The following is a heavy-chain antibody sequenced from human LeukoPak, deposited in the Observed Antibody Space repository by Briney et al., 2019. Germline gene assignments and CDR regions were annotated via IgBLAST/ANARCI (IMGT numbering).Heavy chain of an antibody. CDR1: GYTFTSYY. CDR2: INPSGGST. D-gene: IGHD1-26*01. J-gene: IGHJ6*02. V-gene: IGHV1-46*01. CDR3: ARDLLVGAYGMDV. Sequence: GASVKVSCKASGYTFTSYYMHWVRQAPGQGLEWMGIINPSGGSTSYAQKFQGRVTMTRDTSISTAYMELSRLRSDDTAVYYCARDLLVGAYGMDVWGQGTTVTVSS.